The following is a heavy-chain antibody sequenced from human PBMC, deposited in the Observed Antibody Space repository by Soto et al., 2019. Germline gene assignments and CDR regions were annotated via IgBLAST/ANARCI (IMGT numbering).Heavy chain of an antibody. CDR2: IYYTGST. Sequence: PSETLSLTCIVSGGSIRSYYWSWIRQPPGKGLECIGNIYYTGSTNYNPSLKSRVTISVDTSKNQFSLNLSSVTAADTAVYYCARGGGGSGYDWFDPSGQGTLVTVSS. D-gene: IGHD3-22*01. CDR3: ARGGGGSGYDWFDP. J-gene: IGHJ5*02. CDR1: GGSIRSYY. V-gene: IGHV4-59*01.